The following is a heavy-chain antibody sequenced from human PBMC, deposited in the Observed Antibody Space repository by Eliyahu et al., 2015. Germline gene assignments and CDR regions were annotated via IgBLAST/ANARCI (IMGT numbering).Heavy chain of an antibody. D-gene: IGHD1-7*01. J-gene: IGHJ6*02. Sequence: QVQLVQSGAEVKKPGASVKVSCXASGYTFTSYXIXXGRQATGQGLEWMGWMNPNSGNTGYAQKFQGRVTMTRNTSISTAYMELSSLRSEDTAVYYCARGELELLVRKQYYYYYGMDVWGQGTTVTVSS. CDR2: MNPNSGNT. CDR3: ARGELELLVRKQYYYYYGMDV. CDR1: GYTFTSYX. V-gene: IGHV1-8*01.